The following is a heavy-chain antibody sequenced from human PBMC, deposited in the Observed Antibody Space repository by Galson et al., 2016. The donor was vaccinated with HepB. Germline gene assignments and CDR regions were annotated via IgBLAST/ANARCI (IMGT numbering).Heavy chain of an antibody. CDR1: GFTFSNHG. D-gene: IGHD3-9*01. V-gene: IGHV3-23*01. CDR3: AKIQETGKWVFDY. CDR2: ISSSSTYT. J-gene: IGHJ4*02. Sequence: LRLSCAASGFTFSNHGMVWVRQAPGKGLKWVSSISSSSTYTYYADSVKGRFTISRDNSKNTLFLQMNNLRAEDTAIYYCAKIQETGKWVFDYWGQGTLVTVSS.